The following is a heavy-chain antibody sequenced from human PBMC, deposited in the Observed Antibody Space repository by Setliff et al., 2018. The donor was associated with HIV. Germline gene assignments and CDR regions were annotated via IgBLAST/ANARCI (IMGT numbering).Heavy chain of an antibody. J-gene: IGHJ4*02. CDR1: GYTFTPYT. D-gene: IGHD3-10*01. CDR2: INGGNGNA. CDR3: ASGDYFNC. V-gene: IGHV1-3*01. Sequence: ASVKVSCKASGYTFTPYTLHWVRQAPGQRLEWMGWINGGNGNAEYSQNFQGRVTLTRDTSATTAYIELSSLRSEDTAVYYCASGDYFNCWGQGTLVTVSS.